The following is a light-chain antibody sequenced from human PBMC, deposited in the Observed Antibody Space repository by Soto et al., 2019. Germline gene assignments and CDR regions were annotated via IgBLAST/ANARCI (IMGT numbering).Light chain of an antibody. CDR1: QAIGTY. J-gene: IGKJ4*01. CDR3: QQLHTYLLT. CDR2: AAS. V-gene: IGKV1-9*01. Sequence: DIQLTQSPSFLSASIGDSVTITCRASQAIGTYLAWYQQKPGKAPNRLVSAASTLHSGVPSRFSGSGSGTEFTLTITGLQPEDVATDYGQQLHTYLLTFGGGTKVQIK.